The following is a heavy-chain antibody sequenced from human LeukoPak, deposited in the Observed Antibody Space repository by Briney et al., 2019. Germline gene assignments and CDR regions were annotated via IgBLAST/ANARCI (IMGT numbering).Heavy chain of an antibody. V-gene: IGHV1-18*01. CDR3: ARVPAYGSGSYYYYDMDV. Sequence: GASVKVSCKTSGYLFTTYGISWVRQAPGQGLEWMGWISGYSGKTNYAQKLQDRVTMTTDTSTSTAYMELRSLRSDDTAVYYCARVPAYGSGSYYYYDMDVWGQGTTVTVSS. CDR2: ISGYSGKT. D-gene: IGHD3-10*01. CDR1: GYLFTTYG. J-gene: IGHJ6*02.